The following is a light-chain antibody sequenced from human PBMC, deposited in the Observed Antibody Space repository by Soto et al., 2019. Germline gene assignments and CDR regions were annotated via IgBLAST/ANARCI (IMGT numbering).Light chain of an antibody. CDR3: QQAKSFPIT. Sequence: DIQMTQSPSSLSASLGDRATISCRASQGISNYLAWYQHKPGQAPKLLIYAASNIPTGVPARCSGSGSGTDFTLTIRSLQAEDFSTYYCQQAKSFPITFGQGTRLEIK. V-gene: IGKV1-12*01. CDR2: AAS. CDR1: QGISNY. J-gene: IGKJ5*01.